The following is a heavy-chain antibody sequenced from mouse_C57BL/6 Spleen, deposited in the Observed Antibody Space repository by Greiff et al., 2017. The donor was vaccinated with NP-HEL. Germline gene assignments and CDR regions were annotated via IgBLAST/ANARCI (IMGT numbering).Heavy chain of an antibody. V-gene: IGHV5-2*01. CDR3: ARHAYYYGSSSYWYFDV. Sequence: EVQLVESGGGLVQPGESLKLSCESNEYEFPSHDMSWVRKTPEKRLELVAAINSDGGSTYYPDTMERRFIISRDNTKKTLYLQMSSLRSEDTALYYCARHAYYYGSSSYWYFDVWGTGTTVTVSS. J-gene: IGHJ1*03. CDR2: INSDGGST. D-gene: IGHD1-1*01. CDR1: EYEFPSHD.